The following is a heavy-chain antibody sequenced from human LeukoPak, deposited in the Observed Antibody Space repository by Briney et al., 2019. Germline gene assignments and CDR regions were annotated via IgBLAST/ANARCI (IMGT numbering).Heavy chain of an antibody. Sequence: SETLSLTCTVSGGSISSYYWSWIRQPPGKGLEWIGYIYYSGSTNYNPSLKSRVTISVDTSKNQFSLKLSSVTAAGTAVYYCARPCSGGSCTTDYWGQGTLVTVSS. V-gene: IGHV4-59*12. D-gene: IGHD2-15*01. CDR3: ARPCSGGSCTTDY. CDR1: GGSISSYY. J-gene: IGHJ4*02. CDR2: IYYSGST.